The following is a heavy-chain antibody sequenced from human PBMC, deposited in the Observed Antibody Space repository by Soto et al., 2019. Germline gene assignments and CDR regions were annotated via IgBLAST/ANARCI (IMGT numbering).Heavy chain of an antibody. Sequence: ASVKVSGKASGCTFSDYGITWVRQAPGQGLEWMGWISISSGNTHFEESLQGRVTMTSDKTSTAYMELWRLRSDDSAMYYCARSYNYGSYWYFDLWGRGTLVTVSS. CDR1: GCTFSDYG. CDR2: ISISSGNT. V-gene: IGHV1-18*04. D-gene: IGHD3-10*01. CDR3: ARSYNYGSYWYFDL. J-gene: IGHJ2*01.